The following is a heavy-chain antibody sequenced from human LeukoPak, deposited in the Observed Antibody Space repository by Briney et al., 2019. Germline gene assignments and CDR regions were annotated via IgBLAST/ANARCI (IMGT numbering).Heavy chain of an antibody. Sequence: GAAVKVSCKASGYTFTGYYMHWVRQPPGQGLEGMGWINPNRGGTNYAQKSQGRVTMTRDTSISTAYMELSRLRSDDTAVYYGARAIPMIVHDYWGQGTLVTVSS. CDR3: ARAIPMIVHDY. D-gene: IGHD3-22*01. CDR2: INPNRGGT. J-gene: IGHJ4*01. V-gene: IGHV1-2*02. CDR1: GYTFTGYY.